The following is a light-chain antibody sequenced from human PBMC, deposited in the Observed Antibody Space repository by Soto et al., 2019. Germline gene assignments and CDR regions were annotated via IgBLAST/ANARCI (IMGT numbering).Light chain of an antibody. CDR2: RAS. J-gene: IGKJ1*01. Sequence: EIVMTQSPATLSVSPGERATLSGRASQSVSSNLAWYQQKPGQAPRLLIYRASTRATGIPARFSGSGSGTEFTLTISSLQSEDFAVYDCQQYNNWPRTFGQGTKVEIK. CDR1: QSVSSN. CDR3: QQYNNWPRT. V-gene: IGKV3-15*01.